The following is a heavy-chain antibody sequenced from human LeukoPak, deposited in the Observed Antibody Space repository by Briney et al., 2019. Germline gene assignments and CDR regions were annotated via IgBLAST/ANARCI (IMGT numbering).Heavy chain of an antibody. CDR1: GGTFSSFG. CDR2: TIPIFGAK. Sequence: ASVTVSCTASGGTFSSFGITWVRQAPGQGLEWMGGTIPIFGAKHYAQKFRGRVTVTADNSTTTTYMELNSLRFEDTALYYCASYSNWGDFDSWGQGTLVTVSS. CDR3: ASYSNWGDFDS. V-gene: IGHV1-69*06. J-gene: IGHJ4*02. D-gene: IGHD7-27*01.